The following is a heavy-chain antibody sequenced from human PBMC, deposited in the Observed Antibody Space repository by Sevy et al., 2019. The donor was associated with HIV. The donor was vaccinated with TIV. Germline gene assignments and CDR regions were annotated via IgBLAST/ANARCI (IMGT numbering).Heavy chain of an antibody. CDR1: GYTFTSYG. V-gene: IGHV1-18*01. Sequence: ASVKVSCKASGYTFTSYGISWVRQAPGQGLEWMGWISAYNGNTNYAQKLQGRVTMTTDTSTSTAYMELRSLRSDDTAVYYCARDLGVRGVIIYPTYYYGMDVWGQGTTVTVSS. CDR2: ISAYNGNT. CDR3: ARDLGVRGVIIYPTYYYGMDV. D-gene: IGHD3-10*01. J-gene: IGHJ6*02.